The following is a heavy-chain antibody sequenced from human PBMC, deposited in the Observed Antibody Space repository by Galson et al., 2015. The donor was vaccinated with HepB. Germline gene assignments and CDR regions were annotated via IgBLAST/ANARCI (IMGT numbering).Heavy chain of an antibody. D-gene: IGHD3-3*01. CDR3: ASSTIIFGVVQWFDP. CDR1: GGSISGSNW. J-gene: IGHJ5*02. V-gene: IGHV4-4*02. CDR2: IYHSGST. Sequence: SETLSLTCAVSGGSISGSNWWSWVRQPPGKGLEWIGEIYHSGSTNYNPSLKSPVTISVDKSKNQFSLKLSSVTAADTAVYYCASSTIIFGVVQWFDPWGQGTLVTVSS.